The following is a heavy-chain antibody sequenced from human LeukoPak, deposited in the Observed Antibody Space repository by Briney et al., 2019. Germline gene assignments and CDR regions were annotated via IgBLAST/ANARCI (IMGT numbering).Heavy chain of an antibody. V-gene: IGHV4-34*01. J-gene: IGHJ4*02. Sequence: SETLSLTCAVYGGSFSGYFWTWIRQPPGKGLEWIGEINPGGSTNYNPSLKSRATISIDTSKNQFSLKLSSVTAADTAVYYCARGDLAARMGYWGQGTLVTVSS. CDR1: GGSFSGYF. D-gene: IGHD6-6*01. CDR3: ARGDLAARMGY. CDR2: INPGGST.